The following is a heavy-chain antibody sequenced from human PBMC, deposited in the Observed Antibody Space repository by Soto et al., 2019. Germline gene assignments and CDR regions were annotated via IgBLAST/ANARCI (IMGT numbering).Heavy chain of an antibody. Sequence: QVQMVESGGGVVQPGRSLRLSCAASGFAFSSYGFHWVHQAPGKGLEWVAAIWCDGTNTNYADSVKGRFTISRDTSKNTLYLQMNSLRAEDTAVYYCARDVSISAADDWCQGTLVTVSS. CDR3: ARDVSISAADD. CDR2: IWCDGTNT. D-gene: IGHD6-13*01. J-gene: IGHJ4*02. V-gene: IGHV3-33*01. CDR1: GFAFSSYG.